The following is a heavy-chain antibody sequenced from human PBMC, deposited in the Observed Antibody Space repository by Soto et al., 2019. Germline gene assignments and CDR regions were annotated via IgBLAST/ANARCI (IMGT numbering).Heavy chain of an antibody. Sequence: PSETLSLTCTVSGGSISSSSYYWGWIRQPPGKGLEWIGSIYYSGSTYYNPSLKSRVTISVDTSKNQFSLKLSSVTAADTAVYYWARHLGRKAGAGGNDYWGQGTRATVSS. CDR2: IYYSGST. D-gene: IGHD3-16*01. CDR1: GGSISSSSYY. V-gene: IGHV4-39*01. J-gene: IGHJ4*02. CDR3: ARHLGRKAGAGGNDY.